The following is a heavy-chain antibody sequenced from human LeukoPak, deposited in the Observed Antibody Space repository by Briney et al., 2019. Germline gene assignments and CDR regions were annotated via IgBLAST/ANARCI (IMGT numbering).Heavy chain of an antibody. CDR3: ARRTGFGSGWYFDF. D-gene: IGHD6-19*01. Sequence: SETLSLTCTVSGYSITSAYYWGWIRQLPGKGLEWIGSFFLKGSTYYNPSLKSRVTISVDTSKNQFSLTLSSVTAADTAVYYCARRTGFGSGWYFDFWGQGTLVTVSS. J-gene: IGHJ4*02. CDR1: GYSITSAYY. V-gene: IGHV4-38-2*02. CDR2: FFLKGST.